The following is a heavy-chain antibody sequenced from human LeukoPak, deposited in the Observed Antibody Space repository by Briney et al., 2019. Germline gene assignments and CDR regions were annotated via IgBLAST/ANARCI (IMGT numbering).Heavy chain of an antibody. CDR3: ARDLGTYGDYYQKSDY. CDR1: GGSITSCTYS. V-gene: IGHV4-39*07. J-gene: IGHJ4*02. D-gene: IGHD4-17*01. Sequence: SETLSLTCSVSGGSITSCTYSWGWIRQPPGKGLEWIGSFSCSGSTYYNPSLKSRVTISVDTSKNQFSLKLSSVTAADTAVYYCARDLGTYGDYYQKSDYWGQGTLVTVSS. CDR2: FSCSGST.